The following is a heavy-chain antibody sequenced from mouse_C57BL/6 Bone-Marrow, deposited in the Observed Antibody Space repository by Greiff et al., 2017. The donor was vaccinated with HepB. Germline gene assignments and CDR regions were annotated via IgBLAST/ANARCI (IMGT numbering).Heavy chain of an antibody. CDR2: IRSKSNNYAT. J-gene: IGHJ4*01. CDR1: GFSFNTYA. Sequence: EVHLVESGGGLVQPKGSLKLSCAASGFSFNTYAMNWVRQAPGKGLEWVARIRSKSNNYATYYADSVKDRFTISRDDSESMLYLQMNNLKTEDTAMYYCVLTGTGYYAMDYWGQGTSVTVSS. D-gene: IGHD4-1*01. CDR3: VLTGTGYYAMDY. V-gene: IGHV10-1*01.